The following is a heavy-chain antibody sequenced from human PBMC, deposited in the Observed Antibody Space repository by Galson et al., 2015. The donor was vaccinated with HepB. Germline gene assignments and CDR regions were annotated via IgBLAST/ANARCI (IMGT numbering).Heavy chain of an antibody. CDR3: ARHEGSGSYPVAAFDI. CDR2: IYPGDSDT. CDR1: GYSFTSYW. V-gene: IGHV5-51*01. D-gene: IGHD1-26*01. Sequence: QSGAEVKKPGESLKISCKGSGYSFTSYWIGWVRQMPGKGLEWMGIIYPGDSDTRYSPSFQGQVTISADKSISTAYLQWSSLKASDTAMYYCARHEGSGSYPVAAFDIWGQGTMVTVSS. J-gene: IGHJ3*02.